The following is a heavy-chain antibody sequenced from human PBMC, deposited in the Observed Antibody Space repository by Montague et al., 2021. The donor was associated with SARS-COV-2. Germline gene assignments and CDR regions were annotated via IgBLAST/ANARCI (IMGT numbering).Heavy chain of an antibody. J-gene: IGHJ3*02. Sequence: TLSLTCTVSGGSISSNNYYWDWIRQPPGKGLEGIGSIYDSGXTYYNPSLKSRVTISVDTSKNHFSLKLNSATAADTAVYYCARRGRKLLPVATTIGGFDIWGQGTMVTVSS. V-gene: IGHV4-39*02. D-gene: IGHD5-12*01. CDR1: GGSISSNNYY. CDR3: ARRGRKLLPVATTIGGFDI. CDR2: IYDSGXT.